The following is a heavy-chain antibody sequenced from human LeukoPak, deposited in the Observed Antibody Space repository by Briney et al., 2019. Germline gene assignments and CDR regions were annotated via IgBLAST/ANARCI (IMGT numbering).Heavy chain of an antibody. CDR1: GYIFPNYW. J-gene: IGHJ2*01. V-gene: IGHV5-51*01. D-gene: IGHD2-21*02. Sequence: GASLQISCEASGYIFPNYWIGWVRQVPGKGLDWMGLIHPGDSDTRYSPSFQGQVTISVDKSITTAYLQWSSLQASDTAIYFCARVVVVTSTHWYFDLWGRGSLVTVFS. CDR2: IHPGDSDT. CDR3: ARVVVVTSTHWYFDL.